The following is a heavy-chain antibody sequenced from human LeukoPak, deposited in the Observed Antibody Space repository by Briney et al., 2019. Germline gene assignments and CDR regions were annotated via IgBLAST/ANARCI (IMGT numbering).Heavy chain of an antibody. V-gene: IGHV3-30*18. CDR3: AKDDFYYGGLH. J-gene: IGHJ4*02. CDR2: ISYDGSNK. CDR1: GFSFRSYG. Sequence: GRSLRLSCAASGFSFRSYGMHWVRQAPGKGLEWVAVISYDGSNKYYADSVKGRFTISRDNSKNTLYLQMNSLRAEDTAVYYCAKDDFYYGGLHWGQGTLVTVPS. D-gene: IGHD4-23*01.